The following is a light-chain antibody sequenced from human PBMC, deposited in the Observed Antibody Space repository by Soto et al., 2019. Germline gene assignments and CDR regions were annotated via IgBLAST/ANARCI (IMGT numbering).Light chain of an antibody. Sequence: QSVLTQPPSASGTPGQRVTISCSGSSSNIGSNIVNWYQQLPGTAPKLLIHSNNKRPSGVPDRFSGSKSGTSASMAISGLQSEVEADYYCSARDDSLNGVVFGGGTTLTVL. V-gene: IGLV1-44*01. CDR1: SSNIGSNI. CDR2: SNN. CDR3: SARDDSLNGVV. J-gene: IGLJ3*02.